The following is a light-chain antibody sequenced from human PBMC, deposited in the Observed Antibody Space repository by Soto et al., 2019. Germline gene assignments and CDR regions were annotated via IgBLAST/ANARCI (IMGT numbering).Light chain of an antibody. CDR2: EVS. Sequence: QSALTQPASVSGSPGQSITISCTGTSSDVGGYNYVSWYQQHPGKAPKLMIYEVSNRPSGVSNRFSGSKSGNTASLTISGLQADDEADYYCASYAGTKLFVFGSGTKLTVL. J-gene: IGLJ1*01. CDR3: ASYAGTKLFV. CDR1: SSDVGGYNY. V-gene: IGLV2-14*01.